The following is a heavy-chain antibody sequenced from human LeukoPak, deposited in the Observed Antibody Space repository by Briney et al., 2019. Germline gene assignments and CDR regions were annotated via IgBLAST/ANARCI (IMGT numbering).Heavy chain of an antibody. J-gene: IGHJ4*02. CDR2: VSCVGSKK. CDR1: GFAFSCYS. CDR3: ARLILDYRGLDY. D-gene: IGHD4-11*01. Sequence: GGSLRLSCVASGFAFSCYSMQWVRQAPGKGLGWVAVVSCVGSKKYYADSVKGRFTISKDNSKNTLYLQMNSLRAEDTAVYYCARLILDYRGLDYWGRGTLVTVSS. V-gene: IGHV3-30*14.